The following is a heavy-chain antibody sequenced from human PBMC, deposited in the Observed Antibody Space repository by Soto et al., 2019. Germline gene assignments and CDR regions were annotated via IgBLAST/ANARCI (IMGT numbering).Heavy chain of an antibody. CDR1: GGTFSSYA. D-gene: IGHD4-4*01. CDR3: AREVRRNYNLEFLGWFDP. Sequence: QVQLVQSGAEVKKPGSSVKVSCKASGGTFSSYAISWVRQAPGQGLEWMGGIIPIFGTANYAQKFQGRVTITADESTSTAYMELSSLRSEDTAVYYCAREVRRNYNLEFLGWFDPWGQGTLVTVSS. CDR2: IIPIFGTA. V-gene: IGHV1-69*01. J-gene: IGHJ5*02.